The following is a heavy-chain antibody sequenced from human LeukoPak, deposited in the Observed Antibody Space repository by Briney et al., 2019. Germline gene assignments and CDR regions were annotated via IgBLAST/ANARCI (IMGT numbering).Heavy chain of an antibody. Sequence: GGSLRLSCAASGFTFSSYAMHWVRQAPGKGLEWVALMSYDGSYKYYADSVKGRFTISRDNSKNTLYLQMNSLRAEDTAVYYCAKDYYGDFNWFDPWGQGTLVTVSS. J-gene: IGHJ5*02. D-gene: IGHD4-17*01. V-gene: IGHV3-30*04. CDR3: AKDYYGDFNWFDP. CDR1: GFTFSSYA. CDR2: MSYDGSYK.